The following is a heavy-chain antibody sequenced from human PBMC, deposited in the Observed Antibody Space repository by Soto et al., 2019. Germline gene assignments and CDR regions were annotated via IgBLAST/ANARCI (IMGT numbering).Heavy chain of an antibody. CDR2: IKSKIDGGTT. Sequence: PGGSLRLSCAASGFTFSNAWINWVRQAPGKGQEWVGRIKSKIDGGTTDFDAPVKGRFAISRDDSKNKVYLEMNSLKTEDTEVNFFTTDSYITIITALFDYWGHGTLVTVSS. J-gene: IGHJ4*01. CDR1: GFTFSNAW. CDR3: TTDSYITIITALFDY. V-gene: IGHV3-15*07. D-gene: IGHD3-10*01.